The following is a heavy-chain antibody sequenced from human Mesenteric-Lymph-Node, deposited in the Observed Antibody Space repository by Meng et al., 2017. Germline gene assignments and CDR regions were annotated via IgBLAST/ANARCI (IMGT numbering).Heavy chain of an antibody. CDR1: GGSISSINW. J-gene: IGHJ5*02. Sequence: QVRGGGSCPGLVKLSEPRSRTSAVSGGSISSINWWTWVRQPPGKGLEWIGEIYHSGSTNYNPSLKSRVTISVDTSKNQFSLKLSSVTAADTAVYYCARRYGASAYNWFDPWGQGTLVTVSS. D-gene: IGHD4-17*01. CDR2: IYHSGST. V-gene: IGHV4-4*02. CDR3: ARRYGASAYNWFDP.